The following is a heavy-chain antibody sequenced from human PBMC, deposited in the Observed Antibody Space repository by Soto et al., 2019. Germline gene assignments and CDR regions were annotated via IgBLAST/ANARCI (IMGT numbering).Heavy chain of an antibody. CDR2: IYYSGST. Sequence: QVQLQESGPGLVKPSQTLSLTCTVSGGSISSGDYYWSWIRQPPGKGLEWIGYIYYSGSTYYNPSLKRRVTISVDASTDQFSLKLSSVTAADTAVYYCVAGEVRLGGAYYFDYWGQGTLVTVSS. CDR3: VAGEVRLGGAYYFDY. CDR1: GGSISSGDYY. J-gene: IGHJ4*02. D-gene: IGHD5-12*01. V-gene: IGHV4-30-4*01.